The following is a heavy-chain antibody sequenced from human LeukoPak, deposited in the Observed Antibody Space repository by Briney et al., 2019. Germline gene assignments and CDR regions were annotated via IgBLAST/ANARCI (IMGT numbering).Heavy chain of an antibody. CDR2: ISSSSSYK. V-gene: IGHV3-21*06. CDR3: ARGSATVTTDLDD. D-gene: IGHD4-17*01. J-gene: IGHJ4*02. Sequence: TGGSLRLSCAASGFTFSNYAMSWVRQAPGKGLEWVSCISSSSSYKNYADSVKGRFTISRDNDRNSLYLRMNSLRAEDTAVYYCARGSATVTTDLDDWGQGTLVIVSS. CDR1: GFTFSNYA.